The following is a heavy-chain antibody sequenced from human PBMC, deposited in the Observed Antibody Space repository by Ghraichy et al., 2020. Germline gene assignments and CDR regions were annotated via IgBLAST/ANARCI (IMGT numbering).Heavy chain of an antibody. Sequence: GGSLRLSCAASGFSFSDYWMSWVRQAPGKGLEWVANINRDGSETYYVDSVKGRFTVSRDNAKNSVFVQMNNLRADDTAVYYCARVGGVHNRFDYWGQGTLVTVSS. V-gene: IGHV3-7*03. CDR1: GFSFSDYW. CDR3: ARVGGVHNRFDY. D-gene: IGHD3-16*01. CDR2: INRDGSET. J-gene: IGHJ4*02.